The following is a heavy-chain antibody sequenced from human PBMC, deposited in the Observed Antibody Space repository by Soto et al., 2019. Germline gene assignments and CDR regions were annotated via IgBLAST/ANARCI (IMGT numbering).Heavy chain of an antibody. CDR3: ARDQGDY. CDR1: GLTVSSNY. J-gene: IGHJ4*02. Sequence: EVQLVESGGGLIQPGGSLRLSCAASGLTVSSNYMTWVRQAPGKGLEWVSLIYSGGDTFYADFVKGRFIISRDSSKNTLYLQMNSLRAEDTAVYYCARDQGDYWGQGTLVTVSS. V-gene: IGHV3-53*01. CDR2: IYSGGDT.